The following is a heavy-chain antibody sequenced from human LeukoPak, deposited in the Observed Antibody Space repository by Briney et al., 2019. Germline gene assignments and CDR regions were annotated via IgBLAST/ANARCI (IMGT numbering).Heavy chain of an antibody. J-gene: IGHJ4*02. CDR1: GGSFSGYY. D-gene: IGHD3-22*01. CDR3: AGGVYYYDSSGYYYIPPSFDY. Sequence: KSSETLSLTCAVYGGSFSGYYWSWIRQPPGKGLEWIGEINHSGSTNYNPSLKSRVTISVDTSKNQFSLKLSSVTAADTAVYYCAGGVYYYDSSGYYYIPPSFDYWGQGTLVTVSS. V-gene: IGHV4-34*01. CDR2: INHSGST.